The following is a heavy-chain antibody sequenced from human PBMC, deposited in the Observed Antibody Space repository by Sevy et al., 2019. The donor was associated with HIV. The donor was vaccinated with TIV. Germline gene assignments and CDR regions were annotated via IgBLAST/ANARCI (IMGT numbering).Heavy chain of an antibody. Sequence: GGSLRLSCAASGFTFSSYSMNWVRQAPGKGLEWVSSISSSSSYIYYADSVKGRLTISRDNAKNSLYLHMNSLRAEDTVVYYGAAVGGGMLWFGELLSNYYCYGMDVWGQGTTVTVSS. CDR3: AAVGGGMLWFGELLSNYYCYGMDV. V-gene: IGHV3-21*01. CDR1: GFTFSSYS. CDR2: ISSSSSYI. D-gene: IGHD3-10*01. J-gene: IGHJ6*02.